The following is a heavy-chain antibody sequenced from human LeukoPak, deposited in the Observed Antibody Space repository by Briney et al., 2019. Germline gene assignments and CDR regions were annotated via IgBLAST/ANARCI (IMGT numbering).Heavy chain of an antibody. CDR2: IYYSGST. D-gene: IGHD4-11*01. CDR3: ARDRYSSRNPSFTYCYFDP. CDR1: GGSISSSSYY. J-gene: IGHJ2*01. Sequence: SETLSLTCTVSGGSISSSSYYWGWIRQPPGKGLEWIGSIYYSGSTYYNPSLKSRVTISVDTSKNQFSLRLSSVTAAGTAVYYCARDRYSSRNPSFTYCYFDPWGRGTLVTVSS. V-gene: IGHV4-39*07.